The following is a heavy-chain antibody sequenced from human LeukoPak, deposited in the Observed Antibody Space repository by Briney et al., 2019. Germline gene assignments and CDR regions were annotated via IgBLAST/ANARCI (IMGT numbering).Heavy chain of an antibody. V-gene: IGHV4-39*07. D-gene: IGHD1-26*01. J-gene: IGHJ4*02. CDR3: ARKKWELLYYFDY. CDR2: IYYSGST. CDR1: GGSISSSSYY. Sequence: PSETLSLTCTVPGGSISSSSYYWGWIRQPPGKGLEWIGSIYYSGSTYYNPSLKSRVTISVDTSKNQFSLKLSSVTAADTAVYYCARKKWELLYYFDYWGQGTLVTVSS.